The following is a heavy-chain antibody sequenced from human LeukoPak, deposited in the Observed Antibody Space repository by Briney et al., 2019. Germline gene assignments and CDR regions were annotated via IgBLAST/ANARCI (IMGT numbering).Heavy chain of an antibody. Sequence: SETLSLTCTVSGGSISTYYWTWIRQPPGKGLEWIGYIHYTGITNFNPSLKSRVTMSVDTSKNQFSLKLRSVTAADTAVYYCARVTGYRIEDYFDYWGQGTLVTVSS. CDR2: IHYTGIT. D-gene: IGHD6-13*01. CDR1: GGSISTYY. V-gene: IGHV4-59*01. J-gene: IGHJ4*02. CDR3: ARVTGYRIEDYFDY.